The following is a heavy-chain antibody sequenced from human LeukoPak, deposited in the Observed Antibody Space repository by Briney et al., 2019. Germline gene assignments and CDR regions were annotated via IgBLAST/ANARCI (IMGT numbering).Heavy chain of an antibody. D-gene: IGHD3-3*01. CDR1: GFAFGDYV. V-gene: IGHV3-49*04. CDR2: IRSKAYGGTT. J-gene: IGHJ4*02. Sequence: PGGSLRLSCTASGFAFGDYVMSWVRQAPGEGLEWVGFIRSKAYGGTTEYAASVKGRFTISRDDSKSIAYLQMNSLKTEDTAVYYCSYDFWSGYYPSLDYWGQGTLVTVSS. CDR3: SYDFWSGYYPSLDY.